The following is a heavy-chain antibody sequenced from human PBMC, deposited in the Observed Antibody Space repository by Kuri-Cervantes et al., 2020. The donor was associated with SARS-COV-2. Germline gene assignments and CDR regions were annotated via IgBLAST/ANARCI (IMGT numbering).Heavy chain of an antibody. Sequence: GESLKISCAASGFTFSSYAMSWVRQAPGKGLEWVASIDSSSYYIYHADSVKGRLTISRDNAKTSLYLQMNSLKPKDTAVYYCAREEGGELGEAFDYWGQGALVTVSS. J-gene: IGHJ4*02. CDR3: AREEGGELGEAFDY. CDR1: GFTFSSYA. CDR2: IDSSSYYI. V-gene: IGHV3-21*01. D-gene: IGHD7-27*01.